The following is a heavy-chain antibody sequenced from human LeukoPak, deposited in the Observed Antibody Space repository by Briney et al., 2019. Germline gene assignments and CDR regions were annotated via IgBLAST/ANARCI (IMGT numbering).Heavy chain of an antibody. CDR2: INHNGNVN. Sequence: GGSLSLSCAASGFTFSSYWLNWARQAPGPGLEWVASINHNGNVNYYVDSVKARFTISRDNAKNSLYLQMSNLGADDSAVYFCARGGGLDVWGQGATVTVSS. V-gene: IGHV3-7*03. CDR3: ARGGGLDV. J-gene: IGHJ6*02. CDR1: GFTFSSYW. D-gene: IGHD3-16*01.